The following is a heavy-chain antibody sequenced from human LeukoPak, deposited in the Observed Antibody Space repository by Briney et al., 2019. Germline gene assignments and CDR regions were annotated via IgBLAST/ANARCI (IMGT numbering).Heavy chain of an antibody. J-gene: IGHJ4*02. CDR2: ISAYNGNT. D-gene: IGHD3-10*01. CDR1: GYTFTSYG. V-gene: IGHV1-18*01. Sequence: ASVKVSCKASGYTFTSYGISWVRQAPGQGLEWMGWISAYNGNTNYAQKLQGRVTMTTGTSTSTAYMELRSLRSDDTAVYYCARDLQITMVRGVITPFLDYWGQGTLVTVSS. CDR3: ARDLQITMVRGVITPFLDY.